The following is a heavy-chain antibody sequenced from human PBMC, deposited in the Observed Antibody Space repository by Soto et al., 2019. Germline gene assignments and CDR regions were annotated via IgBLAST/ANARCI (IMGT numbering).Heavy chain of an antibody. J-gene: IGHJ3*01. D-gene: IGHD3-10*01. Sequence: QVQLVQSGAEVKKPGSSVKVSCKASGGTFSSYAFRWVRQAPGQGLEWMGGIIPIFGTANYAQKFQGRVTISADESTSTAYMELRSLSSEDAVVHYCTRTRNIMVRGVIITVYALAFWGEGTMATVSS. V-gene: IGHV1-69*19. CDR3: TRTRNIMVRGVIITVYALAF. CDR1: GGTFSSYA. CDR2: IIPIFGTA.